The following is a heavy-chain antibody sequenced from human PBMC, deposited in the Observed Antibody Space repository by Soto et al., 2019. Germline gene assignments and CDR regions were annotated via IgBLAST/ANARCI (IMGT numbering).Heavy chain of an antibody. J-gene: IGHJ5*02. CDR3: ARKKAYCSGGSCYSEQTSPFDP. CDR2: IYSGGST. D-gene: IGHD2-15*01. Sequence: EVQLVESGGGLVQPGGSLRLSCAASGFTVSSNYMSWVRQAPGKGLEWVSVIYSGGSTYYADSVKGRFTISRHNSKNTLYLQMNSLRAEDTAVYYCARKKAYCSGGSCYSEQTSPFDPWGQGTLVTVSS. CDR1: GFTVSSNY. V-gene: IGHV3-53*04.